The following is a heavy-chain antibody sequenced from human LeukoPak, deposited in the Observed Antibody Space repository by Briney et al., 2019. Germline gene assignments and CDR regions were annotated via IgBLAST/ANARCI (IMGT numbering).Heavy chain of an antibody. Sequence: PGGSLRLSCAASGFTFSSYEMNWVRQAPGKGLEWVSYISSSGSTIYYADSVKGRFTISRDNAKNSLYLQMNSLRAEDTAVYYCARENSGYDSEFDYWGQGTLVTVFS. CDR1: GFTFSSYE. V-gene: IGHV3-48*03. J-gene: IGHJ4*02. CDR2: ISSSGSTI. CDR3: ARENSGYDSEFDY. D-gene: IGHD5-12*01.